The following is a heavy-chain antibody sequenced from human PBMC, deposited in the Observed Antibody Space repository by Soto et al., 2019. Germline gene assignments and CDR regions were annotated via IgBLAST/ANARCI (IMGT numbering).Heavy chain of an antibody. CDR3: TTVNTSPRAIYYYYMDV. CDR2: ISGSSSTI. CDR1: GFSFSSYG. Sequence: EVQLVESGGGLVQPGGSLRLSCVASGFSFSSYGMNWVRQAPGKGLEWVSYISGSSSTIYYADSVKGRFTISGDNAKNSMYLQMNSLRAEDAAVYYCTTVNTSPRAIYYYYMDVWGKGTTVTVSS. D-gene: IGHD4-17*01. V-gene: IGHV3-48*04. J-gene: IGHJ6*03.